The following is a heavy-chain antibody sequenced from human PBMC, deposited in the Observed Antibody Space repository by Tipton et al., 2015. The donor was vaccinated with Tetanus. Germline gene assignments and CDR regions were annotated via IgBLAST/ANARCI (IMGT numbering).Heavy chain of an antibody. Sequence: TLSLTCAVSGVSIRNGGYSWNWIRQPAGKGLEWIGYTYHTGGTYYNPSLKSRVNISLDRSESQISLMLTSVTAADTAVYYCARVACSSTSCYSHYFDYWGPGSLVTVSS. CDR2: TYHTGGT. J-gene: IGHJ4*02. D-gene: IGHD2-2*01. CDR3: ARVACSSTSCYSHYFDY. CDR1: GVSIRNGGYS. V-gene: IGHV4-30-2*01.